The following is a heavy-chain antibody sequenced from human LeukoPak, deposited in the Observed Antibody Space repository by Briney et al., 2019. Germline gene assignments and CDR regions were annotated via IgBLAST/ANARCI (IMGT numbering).Heavy chain of an antibody. D-gene: IGHD3-9*01. CDR2: ISAYNGNT. CDR1: GCTFTSYG. V-gene: IGHV1-18*04. Sequence: ASVKVSCKASGCTFTSYGISWVRQAPGQGLEWMGWISAYNGNTNYAQKLQGRVTMTTDTSTSTAYMELRSLRSDDTAVYYCARSRGDILSLDYYYYGMDVWGKGTTVTVSS. J-gene: IGHJ6*04. CDR3: ARSRGDILSLDYYYYGMDV.